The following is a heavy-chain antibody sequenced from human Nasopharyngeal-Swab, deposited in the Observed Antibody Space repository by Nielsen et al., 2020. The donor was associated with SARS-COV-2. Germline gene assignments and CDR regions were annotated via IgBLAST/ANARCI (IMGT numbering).Heavy chain of an antibody. CDR2: IYYSGST. D-gene: IGHD3-10*01. J-gene: IGHJ6*03. V-gene: IGHV4-39*07. CDR1: GGSISSSSYY. Sequence: GSLRLSCTVSGGSISSSSYYWGWIRQPPGKGLEWIGSIYYSGSTYYNPSLKSRVTISVDTSKNQFSLKLSSVTAADTAVYYCARERGRGGIWNYYYYYMDVRGKGTTVTVSS. CDR3: ARERGRGGIWNYYYYYMDV.